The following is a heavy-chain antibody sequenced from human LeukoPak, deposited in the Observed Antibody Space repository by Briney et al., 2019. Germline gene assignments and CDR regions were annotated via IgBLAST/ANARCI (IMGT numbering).Heavy chain of an antibody. CDR2: INPSGGST. CDR1: GYTFTSYY. J-gene: IGHJ4*02. CDR3: ASAIAAAGTWLDY. D-gene: IGHD6-13*01. V-gene: IGHV1-46*01. Sequence: ASVKVSCKASGYTFTSYYMHWVRQAPGQGLEWMGIINPSGGSTSYAQKFQGRVTMTRDTSTSTVYMELSSLRSEDTAVYDCASAIAAAGTWLDYWGQGTLVTVSS.